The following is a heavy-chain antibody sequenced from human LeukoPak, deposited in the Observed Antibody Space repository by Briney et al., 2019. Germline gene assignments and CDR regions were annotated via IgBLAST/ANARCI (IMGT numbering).Heavy chain of an antibody. CDR3: ARGRTTESDPLY. V-gene: IGHV4-34*01. CDR2: INHSGST. D-gene: IGHD1-1*01. Sequence: SETLPQTFAVYSGSFSGYYWSWIRQPPGKGLEWIGEINHSGSTNYNPSLKSRVTISVDTSKNQFSLNLNSVTAADTAVYYCARGRTTESDPLYWGQGTLVTVSS. J-gene: IGHJ4*02. CDR1: SGSFSGYY.